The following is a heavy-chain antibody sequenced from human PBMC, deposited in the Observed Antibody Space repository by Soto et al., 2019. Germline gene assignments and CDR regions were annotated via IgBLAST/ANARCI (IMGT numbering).Heavy chain of an antibody. V-gene: IGHV5-51*01. D-gene: IGHD6-13*01. CDR3: ATNIAAAGDYYYYYGMDV. Sequence: GESLKISCKGSGYSFSSYWIGWAGQMPGKGLEWMGIIYPGDSDTRYSPSFQGQVTISADKSISTAYLQWSSLKASDTAMYYCATNIAAAGDYYYYYGMDVWGQGTTVTVSS. J-gene: IGHJ6*02. CDR2: IYPGDSDT. CDR1: GYSFSSYW.